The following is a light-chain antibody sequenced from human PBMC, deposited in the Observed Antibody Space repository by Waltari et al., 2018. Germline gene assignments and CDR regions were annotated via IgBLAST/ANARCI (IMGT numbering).Light chain of an antibody. CDR2: RAS. Sequence: ETVVTQSPATLSMSPGASATISCRTSPTIGRSLAWYQQRPGQAPRLFIYRASTRATGIPDRFSGSGSETEFTLTISSLQSEDIAVYYCQQYNNWSPGTFGQGTKVEI. CDR3: QQYNNWSPGT. CDR1: PTIGRS. J-gene: IGKJ1*01. V-gene: IGKV3D-15*01.